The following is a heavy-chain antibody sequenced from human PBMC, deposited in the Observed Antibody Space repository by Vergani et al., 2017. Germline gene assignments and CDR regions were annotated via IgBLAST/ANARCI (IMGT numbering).Heavy chain of an antibody. D-gene: IGHD3-3*01. CDR1: GGTFSSYA. Sequence: QVQLVQSGAEVKKPGSSVKVSCKASGGTFSSYAISWVRQAPGQGLEWMGGIIPIFGTANYAQKFQGRVTITADESTSTAYMELSSLRSEDTAVYYCASNHVNLRFFGNWFDPWGQGTLVTVSS. CDR3: ASNHVNLRFFGNWFDP. V-gene: IGHV1-69*01. CDR2: IIPIFGTA. J-gene: IGHJ5*02.